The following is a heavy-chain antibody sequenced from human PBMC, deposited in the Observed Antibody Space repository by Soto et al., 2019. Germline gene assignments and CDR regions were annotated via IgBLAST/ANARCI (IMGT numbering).Heavy chain of an antibody. CDR2: ISSSSSYI. Sequence: GSLRLSCATSGFSFSNYNMNWVRQAPGKGLEWVSSISSSSSYIYYADSVKGRFTISRDNAKKSLYLQMNSLRVEDTAVYYCATERGWYFDLWGRGTLVTVSS. CDR3: ATERGWYFDL. V-gene: IGHV3-21*01. CDR1: GFSFSNYN. J-gene: IGHJ2*01.